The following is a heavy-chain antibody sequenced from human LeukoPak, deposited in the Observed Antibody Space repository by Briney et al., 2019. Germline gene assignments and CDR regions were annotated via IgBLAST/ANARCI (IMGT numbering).Heavy chain of an antibody. Sequence: SQTLSLTCAISGDSVSSNSAAWNWIRQSPSRGLEWLGRTYYRSKWYNGYAVSVKSRITINPDTSKNQFSLQLNSVTPEDTAVYYCARDRNYYDSSGYYAAFDIWGQGTMVTVSS. V-gene: IGHV6-1*01. CDR3: ARDRNYYDSSGYYAAFDI. D-gene: IGHD3-22*01. J-gene: IGHJ3*02. CDR1: GDSVSSNSAA. CDR2: TYYRSKWYN.